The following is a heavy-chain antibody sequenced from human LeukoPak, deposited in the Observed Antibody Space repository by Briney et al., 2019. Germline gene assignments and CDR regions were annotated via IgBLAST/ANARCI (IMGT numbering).Heavy chain of an antibody. Sequence: PGGSLRLSCAASGFTFSGYAMSWVRQAPGKGLEWVSAINGSGGSTYYAYSVKGRFTISRDNSKNTLYLQMNSLRAEDTAVYYCAKRNDFWSGPYYYYYMDVWGKGTTVTVSS. J-gene: IGHJ6*03. V-gene: IGHV3-23*01. CDR2: INGSGGST. D-gene: IGHD3-3*01. CDR1: GFTFSGYA. CDR3: AKRNDFWSGPYYYYYMDV.